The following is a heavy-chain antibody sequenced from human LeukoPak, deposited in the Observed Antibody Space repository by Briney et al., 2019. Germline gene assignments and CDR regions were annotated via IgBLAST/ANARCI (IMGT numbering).Heavy chain of an antibody. CDR3: ARDLAAGGTYPHY. D-gene: IGHD6-13*01. Sequence: GGSLRLSRAASGFTVSSNYMSWVRQAPGKGPEWVSVIYSDGSTYYADSAKGRFTISRDTSKNTLYLQMNSLRTEDTAVYYCARDLAAGGTYPHYWGQGTLVSVSS. J-gene: IGHJ4*02. V-gene: IGHV3-53*01. CDR2: IYSDGST. CDR1: GFTVSSNY.